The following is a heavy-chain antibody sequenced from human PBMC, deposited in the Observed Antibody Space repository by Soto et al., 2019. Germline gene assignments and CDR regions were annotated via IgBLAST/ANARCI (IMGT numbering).Heavy chain of an antibody. V-gene: IGHV1-3*01. CDR3: ASTGLGSGWYPHYYYGMDV. CDR2: INAGNGNT. J-gene: IGHJ6*02. Sequence: ASVKVSFKASGYTFTSYAMHWVRQAPGQRLEWMGWINAGNGNTKYSQKFQGRVTITRDTSASTAYMELSSLRSEDTAVYYCASTGLGSGWYPHYYYGMDVWGQGTTVTVSS. D-gene: IGHD6-19*01. CDR1: GYTFTSYA.